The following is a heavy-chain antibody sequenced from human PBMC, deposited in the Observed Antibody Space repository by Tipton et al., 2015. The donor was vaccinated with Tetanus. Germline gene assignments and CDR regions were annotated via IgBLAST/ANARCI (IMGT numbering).Heavy chain of an antibody. J-gene: IGHJ5*02. V-gene: IGHV1-46*01. CDR3: ARDPDSSGWTNNWFDP. CDR1: GYTFTSYY. CDR2: INPSGGST. Sequence: QLVQSGAEVKKPGASVKVSCKASGYTFTSYYMHWVRQAPGQGLEWMGIINPSGGSTSYAQKFQGRVTMTRDTSISTAYMELSRLRSDDTAVYYCARDPDSSGWTNNWFDPWGQGTLVTVSS. D-gene: IGHD6-19*01.